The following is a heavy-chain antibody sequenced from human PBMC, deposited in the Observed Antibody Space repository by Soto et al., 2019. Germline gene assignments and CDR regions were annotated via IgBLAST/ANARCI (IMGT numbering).Heavy chain of an antibody. CDR3: ARDGPLWYHRPRCMDV. Sequence: ASVKVSCKASGYTFTSYYMHWVRQAPGQGLEWMGIINPSGGSTSYAQKFQGRVTMTRDTSTSTVYMELSSLRSEDTAVYYCARDGPLWYHRPRCMDVWGQGTTVTVSS. J-gene: IGHJ6*02. CDR2: INPSGGST. D-gene: IGHD2-2*01. V-gene: IGHV1-46*01. CDR1: GYTFTSYY.